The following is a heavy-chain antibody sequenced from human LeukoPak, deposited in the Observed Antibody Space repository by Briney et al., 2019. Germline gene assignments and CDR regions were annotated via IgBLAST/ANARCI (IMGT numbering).Heavy chain of an antibody. D-gene: IGHD2-21*02. J-gene: IGHJ4*02. V-gene: IGHV3-15*01. CDR2: IKSKTDGGTT. CDR3: TTHIVVVTANDY. Sequence: GGSLRLSCAASGFTFSNAWMSWVRQAPGKGLEWVGRIKSKTDGGTTDYAAPVKGRFTISRDDSKNTLYLQMNSLKTEDTAVYYCTTHIVVVTANDYWGQGTLVTVSS. CDR1: GFTFSNAW.